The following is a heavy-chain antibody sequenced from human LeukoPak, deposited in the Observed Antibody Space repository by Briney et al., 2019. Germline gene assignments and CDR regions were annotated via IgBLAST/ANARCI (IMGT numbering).Heavy chain of an antibody. Sequence: ASVKVSCKASGYTFTSYGISWVRQAPGQGLEWMGWISAYNGNTNYAQKLQGRVTMTTDTSTSTAYMELSSLRSEDTAVYYRAREGEFGDSSGYYSLFDYWGQGTLVTVSS. J-gene: IGHJ4*02. D-gene: IGHD3-22*01. V-gene: IGHV1-18*01. CDR2: ISAYNGNT. CDR3: AREGEFGDSSGYYSLFDY. CDR1: GYTFTSYG.